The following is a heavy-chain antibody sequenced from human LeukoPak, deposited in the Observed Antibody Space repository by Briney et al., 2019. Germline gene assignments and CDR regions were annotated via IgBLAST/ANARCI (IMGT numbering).Heavy chain of an antibody. D-gene: IGHD4-17*01. CDR3: STAHYGDPLGY. J-gene: IGHJ4*02. CDR1: VYTFTSYD. V-gene: IGHV1-8*01. CDR2: MNPNRGNT. Sequence: ASVKVSCKASVYTFTSYDINRVRQAAGQGLEWMGWMNPNRGNTVYAQKFQGTVTMTRNTSLRTAYMDMRSLRSEDTAVYYFSTAHYGDPLGYWGQGSLVTVCS.